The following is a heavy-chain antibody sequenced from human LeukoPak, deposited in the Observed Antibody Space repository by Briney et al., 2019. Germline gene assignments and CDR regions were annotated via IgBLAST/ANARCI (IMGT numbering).Heavy chain of an antibody. CDR1: GGSISSGGYY. J-gene: IGHJ3*02. D-gene: IGHD3-22*01. CDR3: ARDLSLPHYYDSSGYYAFDI. V-gene: IGHV4-61*08. Sequence: ASETLSLTCTVSGGSISSGGYYWSWIWQPPGKGLEWIGYIYYSGSTNYNPSLKSRVTISVDTSKNQFSLKLSSVTAADTAVYYCARDLSLPHYYDSSGYYAFDIWGQGTMVTVSS. CDR2: IYYSGST.